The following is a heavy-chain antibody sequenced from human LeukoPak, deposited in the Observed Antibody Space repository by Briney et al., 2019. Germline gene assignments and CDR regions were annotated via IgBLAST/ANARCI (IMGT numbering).Heavy chain of an antibody. CDR2: ISYVGSNK. D-gene: IGHD3-10*01. J-gene: IGHJ4*02. CDR3: AARPGDLAVPFDY. V-gene: IGHV3-30*03. CDR1: GFTFSSHG. Sequence: GRSLTLSCAASGFTFSSHGMHWVRQAPSKGMEWVAVISYVGSNKYYADSVKGRFTISRDNSKNTLYLQMHSLRAEDTAVYSCAARPGDLAVPFDYWGQGTLVTVSS.